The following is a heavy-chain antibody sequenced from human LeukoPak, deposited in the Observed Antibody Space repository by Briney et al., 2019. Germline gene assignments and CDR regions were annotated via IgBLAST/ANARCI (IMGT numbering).Heavy chain of an antibody. CDR2: IIPILGIA. D-gene: IGHD2-2*02. Sequence: SVKVSCKASGGTFSSYAISWVRQAPGQGLEWMGRIIPILGIANYAQKFQGRVTITADKSTSTAYMELSSLRSEDTAVYYCARDRCSSTSCYTRFYYYYGMDVWGQGTTVTVSS. CDR1: GGTFSSYA. J-gene: IGHJ6*02. CDR3: ARDRCSSTSCYTRFYYYYGMDV. V-gene: IGHV1-69*04.